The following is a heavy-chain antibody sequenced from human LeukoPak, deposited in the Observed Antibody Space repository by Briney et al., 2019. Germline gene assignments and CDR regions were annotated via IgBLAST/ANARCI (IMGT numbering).Heavy chain of an antibody. D-gene: IGHD2-15*01. Sequence: NTSETLSLTCTVSGGSIASAGYYWSWIRQHPGKGLEWIGYINYSGSTYYNPSLKSRVTISGDTSKNQFSLKLSSVTAADTAVYYCARGNSDGKREDYWGPGTLLTVSS. J-gene: IGHJ4*02. CDR2: INYSGST. CDR3: ARGNSDGKREDY. CDR1: GGSIASAGYY. V-gene: IGHV4-31*03.